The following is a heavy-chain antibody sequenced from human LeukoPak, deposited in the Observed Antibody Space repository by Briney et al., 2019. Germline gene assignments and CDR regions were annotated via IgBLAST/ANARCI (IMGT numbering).Heavy chain of an antibody. CDR1: GFTFSNAW. D-gene: IGHD3-22*01. J-gene: IGHJ3*02. CDR3: TTPYYYDSIVSDAFDI. CDR2: IKSKTDGGTT. V-gene: IGHV3-15*01. Sequence: GGSLRLSCAASGFTFSNAWMSWVRQAPGKGREWVGRIKSKTDGGTTDYAAPVKGRFTISRDDSKNTPYLQMNSLKTEDTAVYYCTTPYYYDSIVSDAFDIWAKGQWSPSLQ.